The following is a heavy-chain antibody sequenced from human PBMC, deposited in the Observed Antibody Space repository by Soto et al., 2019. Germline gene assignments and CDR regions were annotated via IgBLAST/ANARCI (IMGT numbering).Heavy chain of an antibody. CDR3: ARALSMVRGAASYYFDY. CDR1: GGSSSSGGYS. Sequence: SETLSLTCAVSGGSSSSGGYSWSWLRQSPGRGLEWIGYIHYSGATNYNPSLKSRVTMSLDTSRKQFSLRLRSVTAADTAVYYCARALSMVRGAASYYFDYWGHGTLVTVSS. V-gene: IGHV4-61*08. CDR2: IHYSGAT. J-gene: IGHJ4*01. D-gene: IGHD3-10*01.